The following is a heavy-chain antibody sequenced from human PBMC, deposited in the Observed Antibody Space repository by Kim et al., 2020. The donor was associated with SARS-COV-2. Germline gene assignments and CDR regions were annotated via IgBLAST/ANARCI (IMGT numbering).Heavy chain of an antibody. J-gene: IGHJ5*02. Sequence: SETLSLTCAVYGGSFSGYYWSWIRQPPGKGLEWIGEINHSGSTNYNPSLKSRVTISVDTSKNQFSLKLSSVTAADTAVYYCARGPILWFGRSHWFDPWGQGTLVTVSS. CDR3: ARGPILWFGRSHWFDP. V-gene: IGHV4-34*01. CDR1: GGSFSGYY. CDR2: INHSGST. D-gene: IGHD3-10*01.